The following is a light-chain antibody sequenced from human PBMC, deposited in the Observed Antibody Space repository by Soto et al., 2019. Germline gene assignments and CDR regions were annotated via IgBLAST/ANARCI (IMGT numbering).Light chain of an antibody. Sequence: EIVLTQSPGTRSFAPGERATLSGRASQSVTSSYLAWYQQKPGQAPRLLIYAASSRATGIPDRFSGSGSGTDFTLTISRLEPEEFAVYYCQQYGGSTRTFGQGTRWIS. V-gene: IGKV3-20*01. CDR3: QQYGGSTRT. CDR2: AAS. CDR1: QSVTSSY. J-gene: IGKJ1*01.